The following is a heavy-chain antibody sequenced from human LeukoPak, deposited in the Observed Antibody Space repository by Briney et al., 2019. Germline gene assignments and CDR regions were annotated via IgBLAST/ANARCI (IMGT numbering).Heavy chain of an antibody. CDR2: IYYRGRT. CDR3: ARQKILDDNYDSSGYYVDQ. CDR1: NASIISSIYY. D-gene: IGHD3-22*01. J-gene: IGHJ4*02. V-gene: IGHV4-39*01. Sequence: SETLSLTCSVSNASIISSIYYWGWIRQPPGKGLEWIGSIYYRGRTYYNPSLKIRVTISADTSKNQFSLNLNSVTASDTAVYYCARQKILDDNYDSSGYYVDQWGQGSLVTVSS.